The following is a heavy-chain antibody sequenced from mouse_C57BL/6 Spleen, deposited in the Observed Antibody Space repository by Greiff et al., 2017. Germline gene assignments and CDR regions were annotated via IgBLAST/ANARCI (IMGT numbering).Heavy chain of an antibody. V-gene: IGHV1-4*01. Sequence: VQLVESGAELARPGASVKMSCKASGYTFTSYTMHWVKQRPGQGLEWIGYINPSSGYTKYNQKFKDKATLTADKSSSTAYMQLSSLTSEDSAVYYCARAGSSSPWFAYWGQGTLVTVSA. J-gene: IGHJ3*01. CDR1: GYTFTSYT. CDR3: ARAGSSSPWFAY. D-gene: IGHD1-1*01. CDR2: INPSSGYT.